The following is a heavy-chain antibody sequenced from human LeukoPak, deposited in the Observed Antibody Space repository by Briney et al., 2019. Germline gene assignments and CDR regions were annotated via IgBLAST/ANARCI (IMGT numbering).Heavy chain of an antibody. CDR3: AHQNSYGFLLFDY. D-gene: IGHD5-18*01. J-gene: IGHJ4*02. Sequence: SGPTVLKPTQTLTLICTFSGFSLTTSGVGVGWIRQPPGKALEWLALIYGDDDKRYSPSLKSRLTITKDTSENQVVLTMANVDPVDTATYYCAHQNSYGFLLFDYWGQGTLVTVSA. CDR2: IYGDDDK. CDR1: GFSLTTSGVG. V-gene: IGHV2-5*02.